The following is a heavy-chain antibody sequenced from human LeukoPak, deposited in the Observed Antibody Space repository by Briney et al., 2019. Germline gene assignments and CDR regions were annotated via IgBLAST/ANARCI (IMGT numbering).Heavy chain of an antibody. J-gene: IGHJ5*02. CDR3: ASSIPGATVAS. Sequence: ASVKVSCKASGYTFTSYGISWVRQAPGQGLEWMGWISAYNGNTNYAQKLQGRVTTTTDTSTSTAYMELRSLRSDDTAVYYCASSIPGATVASWGQGTLVTVSS. D-gene: IGHD4-23*01. CDR2: ISAYNGNT. CDR1: GYTFTSYG. V-gene: IGHV1-18*01.